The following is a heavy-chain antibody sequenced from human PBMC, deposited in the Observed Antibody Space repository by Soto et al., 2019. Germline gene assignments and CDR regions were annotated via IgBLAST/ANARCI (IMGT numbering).Heavy chain of an antibody. CDR1: GGSISSYY. V-gene: IGHV4-59*01. Sequence: SETLSLTCTVSGGSISSYYWSWIRQPPGKGLEWIGYIYYSGSTNYNPSLKSRVTISVDTSKNQFSLKLSSVTAADTAVYYCARVWASIAAFDYWGQGTLVTVSS. D-gene: IGHD6-6*01. CDR3: ARVWASIAAFDY. J-gene: IGHJ4*02. CDR2: IYYSGST.